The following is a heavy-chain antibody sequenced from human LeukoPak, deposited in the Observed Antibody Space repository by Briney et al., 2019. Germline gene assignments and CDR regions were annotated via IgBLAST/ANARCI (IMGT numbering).Heavy chain of an antibody. V-gene: IGHV3-21*01. D-gene: IGHD6-19*01. Sequence: GGSLTLSCGASGFTLSNSNKNWVRQSPGKGPEWVSSISSTRSDIVYADSVRGRFTISRDSAKNSLYLQMHSLSAEDTAVYYCARAGIVLVPGGFDTWGQGTMVTVSS. CDR2: ISSTRSDI. CDR1: GFTLSNSN. J-gene: IGHJ3*02. CDR3: ARAGIVLVPGGFDT.